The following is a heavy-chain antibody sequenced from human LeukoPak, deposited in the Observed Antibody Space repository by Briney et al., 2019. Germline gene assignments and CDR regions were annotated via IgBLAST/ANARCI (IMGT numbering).Heavy chain of an antibody. Sequence: QSGGSLRLSCAASGFSFSSYTMSWFPKAPGRGRGGVSVFRGSGGSTYYADSVRGRFTISRDNSKNTLYLQMNTLRAEDTAVYYCAKVGGITMIRGVAIDYWGQGTLVTVSS. CDR3: AKVGGITMIRGVAIDY. V-gene: IGHV3-23*01. J-gene: IGHJ4*02. CDR1: GFSFSSYT. D-gene: IGHD3-10*01. CDR2: FRGSGGST.